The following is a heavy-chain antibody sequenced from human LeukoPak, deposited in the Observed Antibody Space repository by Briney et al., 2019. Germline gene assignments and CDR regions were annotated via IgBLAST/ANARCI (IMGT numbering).Heavy chain of an antibody. J-gene: IGHJ4*02. CDR1: GGSISSGGYS. V-gene: IGHV4-30-4*07. D-gene: IGHD1-26*01. CDR3: ARGSGSYGRGFDY. Sequence: SETLSLTCAVSGGSISSGGYSWSWIRQPPGKGLEWIGYIYYSGSTYYNPSLKSRVTISVDTSKNQFSLKLSSVTAADTAVYYCARGSGSYGRGFDYWGQGTLVTVSS. CDR2: IYYSGST.